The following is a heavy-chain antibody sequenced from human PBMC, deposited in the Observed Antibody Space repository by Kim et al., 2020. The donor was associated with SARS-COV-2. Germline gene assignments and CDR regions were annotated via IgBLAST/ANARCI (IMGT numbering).Heavy chain of an antibody. CDR2: INPNSGAT. D-gene: IGHD3-9*01. CDR1: GYTFTGYF. CDR3: ARALTYDSETGYYRDN. J-gene: IGHJ4*02. V-gene: IGHV1-2*06. Sequence: ASVKVSCKASGYTFTGYFMHWVRQAPGQGLEWMGRINPNSGATDYSQKFQGRVTMTRDTSISTGYMELSDLRSDDTAVYYCARALTYDSETGYYRDNWGQGTLVTVSS.